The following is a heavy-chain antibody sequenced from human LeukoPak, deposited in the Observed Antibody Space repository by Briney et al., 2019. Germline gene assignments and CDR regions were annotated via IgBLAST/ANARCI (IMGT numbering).Heavy chain of an antibody. CDR3: ARNYDSSGYYHYFDY. D-gene: IGHD3-22*01. V-gene: IGHV3-11*01. CDR1: GFTFSSYA. J-gene: IGHJ4*02. Sequence: GGSLRLSCAASGFTFSSYAMSWIRQAPGKGLEWVSYISSRGANIYYADSVKGRFTISRDNAKNSLYLQMNSLRAEDTAVYYRARNYDSSGYYHYFDYWGQGTLVTVSS. CDR2: ISSRGANI.